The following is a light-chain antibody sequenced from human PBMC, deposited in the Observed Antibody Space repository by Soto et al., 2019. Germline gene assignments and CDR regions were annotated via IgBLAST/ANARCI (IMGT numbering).Light chain of an antibody. CDR3: QQYYSYPRT. V-gene: IGKV1-8*01. Sequence: AIRMTQSPSSLSASTGDRVTITCRASQGISSYLAWYQQKPGKAPKLLIYAASTLQRGVPSRFSGSGSGTDFTLTIICLQSEDFATYDCQQYYSYPRTFGQGTKVEIK. J-gene: IGKJ1*01. CDR1: QGISSY. CDR2: AAS.